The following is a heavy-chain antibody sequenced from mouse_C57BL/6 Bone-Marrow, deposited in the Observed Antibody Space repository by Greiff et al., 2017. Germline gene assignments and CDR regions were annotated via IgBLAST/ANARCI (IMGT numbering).Heavy chain of an antibody. CDR1: GYTFTSYW. Sequence: QVQLQQPGAELVIPGASVKLSCKASGYTFTSYWMHWVKQRPGQGLEWIGEIDPSDSYTNYNQKFKGKSTLTVDKSSSTAYMQLSSLTSEDSAVYYCARDGTTVVADYYAMDYWGQGTSVTVSS. V-gene: IGHV1-69*01. CDR2: IDPSDSYT. J-gene: IGHJ4*01. CDR3: ARDGTTVVADYYAMDY. D-gene: IGHD1-1*01.